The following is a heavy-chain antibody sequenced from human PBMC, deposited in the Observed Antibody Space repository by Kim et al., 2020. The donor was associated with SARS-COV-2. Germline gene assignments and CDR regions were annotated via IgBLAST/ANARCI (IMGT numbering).Heavy chain of an antibody. V-gene: IGHV3-23*01. CDR3: AKDELQSGSNFRMDV. D-gene: IGHD3-10*01. CDR1: GFTFDTYA. CDR2: LSRRGDNP. Sequence: GGSLRLSCAVSGFTFDTYAVNWARQAPGKGLEWLSILSRRGDNPYYADSVRGRFTISSDKSKNTLYLQMNSLRVEDTAIYYCAKDELQSGSNFRMDVCGQGATGTVSS. J-gene: IGHJ6*02.